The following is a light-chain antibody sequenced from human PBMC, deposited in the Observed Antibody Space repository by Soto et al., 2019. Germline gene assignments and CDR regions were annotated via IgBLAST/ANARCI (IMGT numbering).Light chain of an antibody. CDR2: AAS. CDR3: QKYNSAPPLT. V-gene: IGKV1-27*01. CDR1: QGISNY. Sequence: DIQMTQSPSSLSASVGDRVTITCRASQGISNYLAWYQQKPEKVPKLLIYAASTLQSGVPSRFSGSGSGTDCTLTISSLQPEDVATYYCQKYNSAPPLTFGGGTKVEIK. J-gene: IGKJ4*01.